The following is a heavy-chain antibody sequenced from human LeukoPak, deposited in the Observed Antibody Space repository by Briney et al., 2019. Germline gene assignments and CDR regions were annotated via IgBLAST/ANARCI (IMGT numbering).Heavy chain of an antibody. CDR1: GFTFSSYW. D-gene: IGHD3-22*01. CDR2: IKQDGSEK. J-gene: IGHJ6*02. V-gene: IGHV3-7*01. CDR3: ARETGYSSSWYRYYYESSGYSSPPLYGRDV. Sequence: PGGSLRLSCAASGFTFSSYWMSWVRQAPGKGLEWVANIKQDGSEKYYVDSVKGRFTISRDNAKNSLYLQMNSLRAEDTAVYYCARETGYSSSWYRYYYESSGYSSPPLYGRDVGGQGTTVTVP.